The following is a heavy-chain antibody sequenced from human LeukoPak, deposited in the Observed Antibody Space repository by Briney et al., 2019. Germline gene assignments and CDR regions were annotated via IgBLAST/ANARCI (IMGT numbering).Heavy chain of an antibody. CDR2: ISSSSSYI. CDR3: TRESYYYGMDV. V-gene: IGHV3-21*01. CDR1: GFSFSSYS. Sequence: PGGSLRLSCAASGFSFSSYSVSWVRQAPGKGLEWVSCISSSSSYIHHADSVKGRFTISRDNAKNSLYLQMNSLRAEDTAAYYCTRESYYYGMDVWGQGTTVTVSS. J-gene: IGHJ6*02.